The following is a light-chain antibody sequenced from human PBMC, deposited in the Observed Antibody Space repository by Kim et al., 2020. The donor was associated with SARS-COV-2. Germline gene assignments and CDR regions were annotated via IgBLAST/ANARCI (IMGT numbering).Light chain of an antibody. CDR1: QSSNNH. Sequence: SGGDRVNNTCRASQSSNNHINWYQDKPWNVLKVLIYGASSRQSGVPSRVSGSGSGTDFTITISNLQPEDFATYYCQQSYNTARTFGQVTKMDIK. CDR3: QQSYNTART. J-gene: IGKJ1*01. CDR2: GAS. V-gene: IGKV1-39*01.